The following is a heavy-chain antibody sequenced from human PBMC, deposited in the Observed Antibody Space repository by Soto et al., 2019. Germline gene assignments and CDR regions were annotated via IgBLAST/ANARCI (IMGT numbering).Heavy chain of an antibody. V-gene: IGHV3-66*01. D-gene: IGHD6-6*01. CDR3: ARDRLYSSSNYYYGMDV. J-gene: IGHJ6*02. CDR1: GFTVSSNY. CDR2: IYSGGST. Sequence: GGSLRLSCAASGFTVSSNYMSWVRQAPGKGLEWVSVIYSGGSTYYADSVKGRFTISRHNSKNTLYLQMNSLRAEDTAVYYCARDRLYSSSNYYYGMDVWGQGTTVTVSS.